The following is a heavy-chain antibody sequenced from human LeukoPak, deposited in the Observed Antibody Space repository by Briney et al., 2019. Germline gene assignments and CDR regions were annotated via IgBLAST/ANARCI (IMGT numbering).Heavy chain of an antibody. CDR3: ARHRDPYYYYMDV. Sequence: PSETLSLTCTVSGGSINSYYWSWIRQPAGKGLEWIGLIYTSGSGNYNPSLKSRITLSLDTSKNQFSLKLSSVTAADTAVYYCARHRDPYYYYMDVWGKGTTVTVSS. J-gene: IGHJ6*03. CDR2: IYTSGSG. CDR1: GGSINSYY. V-gene: IGHV4-4*07. D-gene: IGHD2-21*01.